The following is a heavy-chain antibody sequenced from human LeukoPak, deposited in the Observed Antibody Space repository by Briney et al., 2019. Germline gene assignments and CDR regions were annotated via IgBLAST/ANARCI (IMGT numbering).Heavy chain of an antibody. Sequence: KPSETLSLTCTVSGGSISSSSYYWGWIRQPPGKGLEWIGSIYYSGSTYYNPSLKSRVTISVDTSKNQFPLKLSSVTAADTAVYYCARLAYSGSYYWGQGTLVTVSS. CDR1: GGSISSSSYY. V-gene: IGHV4-39*01. CDR2: IYYSGST. J-gene: IGHJ4*02. CDR3: ARLAYSGSYY. D-gene: IGHD1-26*01.